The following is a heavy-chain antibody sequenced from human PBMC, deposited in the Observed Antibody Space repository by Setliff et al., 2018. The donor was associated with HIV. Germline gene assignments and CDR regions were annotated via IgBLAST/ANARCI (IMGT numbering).Heavy chain of an antibody. CDR1: GGSTSNEY. D-gene: IGHD3-22*01. CDR2: FHHSGST. CDR3: ARQGAGYYYDSSEYYTGNGFDM. Sequence: SETLSLTCTVSGGSTSNEYWSWIRQPPGKGLEWIGGFHHSGSTHYNPSLKSRVTISGQTSNNQFSLQLTSVTAADTAVYYCARQGAGYYYDSSEYYTGNGFDMWGQGTMVTVSS. V-gene: IGHV4-59*08. J-gene: IGHJ3*02.